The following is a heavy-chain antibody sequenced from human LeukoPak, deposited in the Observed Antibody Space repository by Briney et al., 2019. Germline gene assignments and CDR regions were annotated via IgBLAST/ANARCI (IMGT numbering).Heavy chain of an antibody. CDR1: GFTFSSYA. CDR2: ISGSGGST. D-gene: IGHD5-18*01. J-gene: IGHJ6*03. V-gene: IGHV3-23*01. Sequence: GGSLRLSCAASGFTFSSYAMSWVRQAPGKGLEWVSTISGSGGSTYYADSVKGRFTISRDNSKNTLYLQMNTLRAEDTAVYYCAKASRFGYSYGPREYFYYMDVWGKGTTVTISS. CDR3: AKASRFGYSYGPREYFYYMDV.